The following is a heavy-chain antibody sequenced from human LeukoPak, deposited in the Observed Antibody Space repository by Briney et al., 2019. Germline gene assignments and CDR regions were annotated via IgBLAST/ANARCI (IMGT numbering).Heavy chain of an antibody. V-gene: IGHV4-59*08. CDR2: IYYSGST. Sequence: SETLSLTCTVSGGSISSHYWSWIRQPPGKGLEWIGYIYYSGSTNYNPSLKSRVTISVDTSKNQFSLKLSSVTAADTAVYYCARQGDIVVVPAALGDAFDIWGQGTMVTVSS. CDR1: GGSISSHY. CDR3: ARQGDIVVVPAALGDAFDI. J-gene: IGHJ3*02. D-gene: IGHD2-2*01.